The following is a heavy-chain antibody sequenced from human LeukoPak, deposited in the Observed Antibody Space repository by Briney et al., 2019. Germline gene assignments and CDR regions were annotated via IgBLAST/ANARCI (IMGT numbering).Heavy chain of an antibody. V-gene: IGHV4-31*03. J-gene: IGHJ4*02. D-gene: IGHD3-22*01. CDR3: ARYRKETNYYDSSEPPTLYYFDY. Sequence: SQTLSLTCTVSGGSISSGGYYWSWIRQHPGKGLEWIGYIYYSGSTNYNPSLKSRVTISVDTSKNQFSLKLSSVTAADTAVYYCARYRKETNYYDSSEPPTLYYFDYWGQGTLVTVSS. CDR1: GGSISSGGYY. CDR2: IYYSGST.